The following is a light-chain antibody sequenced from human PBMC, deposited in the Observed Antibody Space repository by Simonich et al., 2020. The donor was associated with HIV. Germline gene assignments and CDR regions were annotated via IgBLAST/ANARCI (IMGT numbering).Light chain of an antibody. V-gene: IGKV4-1*01. CDR3: QQYYSTPPT. CDR2: WAS. CDR1: RSVLYSSNNKNY. J-gene: IGKJ1*01. Sequence: EIVMTQSPDSLAVSLGERATVNCRSSRSVLYSSNNKNYLAWYQQKPGQPPKRLIYWASTRESGVPDRFSASGSGTDFTLTISSLQAEDVAIYYCQQYYSTPPTFGQGTKVEIK.